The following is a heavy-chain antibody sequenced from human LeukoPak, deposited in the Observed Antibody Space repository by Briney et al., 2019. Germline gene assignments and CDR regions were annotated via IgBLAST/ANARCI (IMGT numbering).Heavy chain of an antibody. CDR1: GFTFSSYA. J-gene: IGHJ4*02. Sequence: GGSLRLSCAASGFTFSSYAMSWVRQAPGKGLEWVSAISGSGGSTYYADSVKGRFTISRDNSKNTLYLQMNSLRAEDTAVSYCAKDLQWPRGVLDYWGQGTLVTVSS. D-gene: IGHD4-11*01. V-gene: IGHV3-23*01. CDR3: AKDLQWPRGVLDY. CDR2: ISGSGGST.